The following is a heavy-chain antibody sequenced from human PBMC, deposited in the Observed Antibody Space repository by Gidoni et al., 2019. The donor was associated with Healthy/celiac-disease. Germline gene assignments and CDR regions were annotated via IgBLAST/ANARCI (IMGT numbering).Heavy chain of an antibody. CDR1: GGTFRRYT. CDR3: ASSGYSSSSGSLVVDY. Sequence: QVQLVQSGAEVKKPGSSVKVSCKASGGTFRRYTISWVRQAPGQGLEWMGRIIPILGIANYAQKFQGRVTITADKSTSTAYMELSSLRSEDTAVYYCASSGYSSSSGSLVVDYWGQGTLVTVSS. CDR2: IIPILGIA. V-gene: IGHV1-69*02. J-gene: IGHJ4*02. D-gene: IGHD6-6*01.